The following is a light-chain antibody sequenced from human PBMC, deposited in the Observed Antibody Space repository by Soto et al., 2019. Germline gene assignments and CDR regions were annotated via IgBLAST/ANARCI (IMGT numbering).Light chain of an antibody. Sequence: DIQMTQSPSTLSASLGDRVTIICRTSRSVDKWLAWYQQKSGKAPKLLIYEASHLQSGVPSRFGCSGSGTEFTLTINNLQPEDVATYFCQQYYSFWTFGQGTTVEV. J-gene: IGKJ1*01. CDR3: QQYYSFWT. V-gene: IGKV1-5*02. CDR2: EAS. CDR1: RSVDKW.